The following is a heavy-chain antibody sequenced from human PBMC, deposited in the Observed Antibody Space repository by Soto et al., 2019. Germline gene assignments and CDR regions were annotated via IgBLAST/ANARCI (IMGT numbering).Heavy chain of an antibody. Sequence: EVHLEESGGDLVQPGGFLRLSCAASGFTLSAYWMTWVRQAPGKGLEWVANINRDGSKKSYLDSVRGRFTISRDNVGNSLYLQMDSLRAADTALYYCARDVSPGSSSLYLDAFDIWGQGTMVTVSS. CDR3: ARDVSPGSSSLYLDAFDI. J-gene: IGHJ3*02. CDR2: INRDGSKK. V-gene: IGHV3-7*05. CDR1: GFTLSAYW. D-gene: IGHD6-13*01.